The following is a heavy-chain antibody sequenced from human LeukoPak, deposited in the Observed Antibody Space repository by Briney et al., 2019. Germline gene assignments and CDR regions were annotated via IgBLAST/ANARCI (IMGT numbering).Heavy chain of an antibody. Sequence: GGSLRLSCTGSGLTLSNYGMSWVRQAPGQGLGWVSSISASGSRTNYADSVKGRFTVSRDHSKNTLYLQMISLRAEDTAVYYCAKVGPLGDGDFWHFDLWGRGTLVTVSS. CDR3: AKVGPLGDGDFWHFDL. CDR1: GLTLSNYG. CDR2: ISASGSRT. V-gene: IGHV3-23*01. J-gene: IGHJ2*01. D-gene: IGHD4-17*01.